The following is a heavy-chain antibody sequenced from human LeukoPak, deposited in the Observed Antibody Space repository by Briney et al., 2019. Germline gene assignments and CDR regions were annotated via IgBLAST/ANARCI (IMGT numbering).Heavy chain of an antibody. Sequence: SQTLSLTCAISGDSVSSNSAAWNWIRQSPSRGLEWLGRTYYRSKWYNDYAVSVKSRITINPDTSKNQFSLQLNSVTPEDTAVYYCAKGPTAMVTNWFDPWGQGTLVTVSS. CDR3: AKGPTAMVTNWFDP. D-gene: IGHD5-18*01. CDR2: TYYRSKWYN. V-gene: IGHV6-1*01. CDR1: GDSVSSNSAA. J-gene: IGHJ5*02.